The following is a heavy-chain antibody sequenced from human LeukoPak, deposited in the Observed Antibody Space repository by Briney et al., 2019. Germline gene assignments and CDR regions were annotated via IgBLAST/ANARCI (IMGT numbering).Heavy chain of an antibody. J-gene: IGHJ4*02. V-gene: IGHV4-34*01. CDR2: INHSGST. D-gene: IGHD6-19*01. CDR3: ARAIIAVAGQLDY. Sequence: SETLSLTCAVYGGSFSGYYWSWIRQPPGKGLEWIGEINHSGSTNYNPSLKSRVTISVDTSKNQFSLKLSSVTAADTAVYYCARAIIAVAGQLDYWGQRTLVTVSS. CDR1: GGSFSGYY.